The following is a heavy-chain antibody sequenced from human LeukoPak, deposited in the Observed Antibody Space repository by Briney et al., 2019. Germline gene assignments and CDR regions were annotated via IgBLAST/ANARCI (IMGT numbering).Heavy chain of an antibody. J-gene: IGHJ4*02. CDR2: IIPIFGTA. CDR3: AVGSGWLTYYFDY. CDR1: GGTFSSYA. D-gene: IGHD6-19*01. V-gene: IGHV1-69*13. Sequence: GASVKVSCKASGGTFSSYAISWVRQAPGKGLEWMGGIIPIFGTANFAQKFQGRVTITADESTSTAYMELSSLRSEDTAVYYCAVGSGWLTYYFDYWGQGTLVTVSS.